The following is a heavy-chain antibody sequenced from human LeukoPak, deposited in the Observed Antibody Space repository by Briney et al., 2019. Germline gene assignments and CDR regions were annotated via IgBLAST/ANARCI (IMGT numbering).Heavy chain of an antibody. D-gene: IGHD3-10*01. V-gene: IGHV4-38-2*02. CDR3: AIDREFDYGSGTTPFDY. CDR1: GYSISSGYY. J-gene: IGHJ4*02. Sequence: SETLSLTCAVSGYSISSGYYWGWIRQPPGKGLEWIGSIYHSGSTYYNPSLKSRVTISVDTSKNQFSLKLSSVTAADTAVYYCAIDREFDYGSGTTPFDYWGQGTLVTVSS. CDR2: IYHSGST.